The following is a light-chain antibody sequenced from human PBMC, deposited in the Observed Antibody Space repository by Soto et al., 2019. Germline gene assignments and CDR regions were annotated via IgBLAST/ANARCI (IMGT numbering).Light chain of an antibody. V-gene: IGKV1-9*01. J-gene: IGKJ2*01. CDR2: AAS. Sequence: DIPLTQSPSFLSASVGDRVTITCRASQAISSSLAWYQHNPGKAPKLLIYAASTLQNGVPSSFSGSGSGTEFTLTISSLQPEDLATYYCQHLNDYRYTFGQGTKVEIK. CDR1: QAISSS. CDR3: QHLNDYRYT.